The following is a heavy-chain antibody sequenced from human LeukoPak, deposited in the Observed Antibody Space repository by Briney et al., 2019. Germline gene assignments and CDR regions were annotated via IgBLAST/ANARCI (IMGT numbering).Heavy chain of an antibody. J-gene: IGHJ4*02. V-gene: IGHV4-34*01. CDR1: GGSFSGYY. Sequence: SETLSLTCAVYGGSFSGYYWSWIRQPPGKGLEWIGEINHSGSTNYNPSLKSRVTISVDTSKSQFSLKLSSVTAADTAVYYCARGREAGGKAHFDYWGQGTLVTVSS. D-gene: IGHD1-26*01. CDR3: ARGREAGGKAHFDY. CDR2: INHSGST.